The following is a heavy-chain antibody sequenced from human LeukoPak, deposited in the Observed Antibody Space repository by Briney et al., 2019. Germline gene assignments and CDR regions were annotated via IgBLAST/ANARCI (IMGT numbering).Heavy chain of an antibody. CDR2: IYYSGST. J-gene: IGHJ4*02. CDR1: GGSISSYY. V-gene: IGHV4-59*12. Sequence: SETLSLTCTVSGGSISSYYWSWIRQPPGKGLEWIGYIYYSGSTNYNPSLKSRVTISVDTSKNQFSLKLSSVTAADTAVYYCASGEYSSRSFDYWGQGTLVTVSS. CDR3: ASGEYSSRSFDY. D-gene: IGHD6-13*01.